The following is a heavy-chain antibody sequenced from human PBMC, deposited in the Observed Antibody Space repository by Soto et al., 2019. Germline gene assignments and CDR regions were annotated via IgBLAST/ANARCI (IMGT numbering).Heavy chain of an antibody. Sequence: EVQLVESGGGLVKPGGSLRLSCAASGFTFSSYSMNWVRQAPGKGLEWVSSISSSSSYIYYADSVKGRFTISRDNAKNSLYLQINSLRAEDTALYYCARGYHYYDSSGYDKWDAFDIWGQGTMVTVSS. CDR3: ARGYHYYDSSGYDKWDAFDI. CDR1: GFTFSSYS. CDR2: ISSSSSYI. V-gene: IGHV3-21*01. D-gene: IGHD3-22*01. J-gene: IGHJ3*02.